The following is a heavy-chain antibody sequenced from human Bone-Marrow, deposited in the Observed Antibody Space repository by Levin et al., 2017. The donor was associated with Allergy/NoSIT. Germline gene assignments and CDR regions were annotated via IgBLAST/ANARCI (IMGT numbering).Heavy chain of an antibody. J-gene: IGHJ3*02. V-gene: IGHV4-31*03. CDR3: ARGITVFGVVLAVNDAFDI. CDR1: GGSISSGVYF. D-gene: IGHD3-3*01. Sequence: MTSETLSLTCTVSGGSISSGVYFWSWIRQLPGKGLEWIGYVSHSGITFYNQSLKSRVTISGDTSKSLFSLNLSSVTAADTAVYYCARGITVFGVVLAVNDAFDIWGQGTMVTVSS. CDR2: VSHSGIT.